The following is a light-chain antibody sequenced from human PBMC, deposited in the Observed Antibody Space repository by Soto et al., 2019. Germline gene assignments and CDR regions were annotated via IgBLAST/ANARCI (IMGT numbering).Light chain of an antibody. CDR2: EVS. CDR3: SSYTSSTTYV. Sequence: QSVLTQPASVSGSPGQSITISCTGTSSDVGGYNYVSWYQHHPGKAPRLMIYEVSNRPSGVSNRFSGSKSGNTASLTISGLQPEDEADYYCSSYTSSTTYVFGTATKLTVL. J-gene: IGLJ1*01. V-gene: IGLV2-14*01. CDR1: SSDVGGYNY.